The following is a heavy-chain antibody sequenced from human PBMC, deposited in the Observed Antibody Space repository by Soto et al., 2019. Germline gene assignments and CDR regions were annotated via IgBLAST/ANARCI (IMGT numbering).Heavy chain of an antibody. J-gene: IGHJ4*02. D-gene: IGHD3-10*01. CDR2: IWYDGSNK. CDR3: ARGGEMVRGVIGFYYFDY. Sequence: ESGGGVVPPGRSLRLSCAASGFTFSSYGMHWVRQAPGKGLEWVAVIWYDGSNKYYADSVKGRFTISRDNSKNTLYLQMNSLRAEDTAVYYCARGGEMVRGVIGFYYFDYWGQGTLVTVSS. V-gene: IGHV3-33*01. CDR1: GFTFSSYG.